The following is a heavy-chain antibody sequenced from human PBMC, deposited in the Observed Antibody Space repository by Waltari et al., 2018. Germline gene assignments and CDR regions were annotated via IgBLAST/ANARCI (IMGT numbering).Heavy chain of an antibody. V-gene: IGHV1-69*04. J-gene: IGHJ3*02. CDR3: ARATGGRSSGYWGQDAFDI. Sequence: QVQLVQSGAEVKKRGSSVKVSCKASGGTFSSYAISWVRQAPGQGLEWMGGIIPILGIANYAQKFQGRVTITADESTSTAYMELSSLRSEDTAVYYCARATGGRSSGYWGQDAFDIWGQGTMVTVSS. CDR2: IIPILGIA. CDR1: GGTFSSYA. D-gene: IGHD3-22*01.